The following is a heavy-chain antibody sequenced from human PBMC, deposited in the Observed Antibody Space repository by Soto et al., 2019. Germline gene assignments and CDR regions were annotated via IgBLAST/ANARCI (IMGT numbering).Heavy chain of an antibody. Sequence: QVQLAESGGGAVQPGGSLRLSCAASGFTFSNYGMLWVRQAPGEGLQWVTAISNDGNDKKYADSVKGRFTITRDNSKNTLYLEMNGLRIDDTAVYYCAVVPGYGGLNWSFALWGRGILVTVSS. CDR3: AVVPGYGGLNWSFAL. CDR1: GFTFSNYG. V-gene: IGHV3-30-3*01. D-gene: IGHD4-17*01. CDR2: ISNDGNDK. J-gene: IGHJ2*01.